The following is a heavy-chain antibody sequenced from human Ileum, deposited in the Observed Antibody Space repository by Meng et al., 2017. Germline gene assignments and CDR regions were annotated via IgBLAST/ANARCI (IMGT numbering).Heavy chain of an antibody. Sequence: QVQLQESGPGLVKPSQTLSLTCSVSGGSFTSGDYYWSWIRQPPGKGLEWIGYIFYTGATYSNPSLKSRVTVSLDTSKSQFSLKLSSVTAADTAIYYCVSERRRSYFFDYWGQGTLVTVSS. CDR1: GGSFTSGDYY. CDR3: VSERRRSYFFDY. J-gene: IGHJ4*02. V-gene: IGHV4-30-4*01. CDR2: IFYTGAT.